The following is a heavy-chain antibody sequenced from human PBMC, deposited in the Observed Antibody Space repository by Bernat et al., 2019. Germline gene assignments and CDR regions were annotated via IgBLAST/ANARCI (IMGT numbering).Heavy chain of an antibody. CDR1: GFTFSSYA. D-gene: IGHD3-22*01. CDR2: ISSNGGST. V-gene: IGHV3-64D*06. CDR3: ARGGYYYDPTNDY. J-gene: IGHJ4*02. Sequence: EVQLVESGGGLVQPGGSLRLSCSASGFTFSSYAMHWVRQAPGKGLEYVSAISSNGGSTYYADSVKGRFTISRDNSKNTLYLQMSSLRAEDMAVYYCARGGYYYDPTNDYWGQGTLVTVSS.